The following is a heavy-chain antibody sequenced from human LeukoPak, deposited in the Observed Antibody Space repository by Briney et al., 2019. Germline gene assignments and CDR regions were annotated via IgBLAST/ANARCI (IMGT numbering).Heavy chain of an antibody. CDR1: SGSITSSNW. CDR3: ARVWGSTLYYASGGMGYFDY. D-gene: IGHD3-10*01. CDR2: IYHSGRT. J-gene: IGHJ4*02. Sequence: SGTLSLTCAVSSGSITSSNWWSWVRQPPGKGLEWIGEIYHSGRTNYNPSLESRVSISIDKSRNQFSLRLTSVTAADTAVYYCARVWGSTLYYASGGMGYFDYWGQGALVTVSS. V-gene: IGHV4-4*02.